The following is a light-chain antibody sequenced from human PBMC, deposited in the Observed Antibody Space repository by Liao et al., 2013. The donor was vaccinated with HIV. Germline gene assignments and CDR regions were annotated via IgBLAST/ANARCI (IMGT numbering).Light chain of an antibody. CDR3: QAWDSSTPVV. CDR2: QDN. J-gene: IGLJ2*01. Sequence: SYELTQPPSVSVAPGKTARITCGGNNIGSKSVHWYQQKPGQSPVLVIYQDNKRPSGIPERFSASNSGNTATLTISGTQAMDEADYYCQAWDSSTPVVFGGGTKLTVL. CDR1: NIGSKS. V-gene: IGLV3-21*01.